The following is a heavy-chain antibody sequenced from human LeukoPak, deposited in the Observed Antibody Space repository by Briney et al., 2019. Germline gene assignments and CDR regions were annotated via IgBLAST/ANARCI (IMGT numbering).Heavy chain of an antibody. J-gene: IGHJ4*02. CDR3: AIDPWAY. CDR1: GFTFSTYK. V-gene: IGHV3-74*01. Sequence: PGGSLRLSCAASGFTFSTYKMDWVRQAPEKGLVWVARINSDGSSTSYADSVRGRFTISRDNAKNTLSLQMNSLRAEDTAVYYCAIDPWAYWGQGTLVTVSS. D-gene: IGHD1-26*01. CDR2: INSDGSST.